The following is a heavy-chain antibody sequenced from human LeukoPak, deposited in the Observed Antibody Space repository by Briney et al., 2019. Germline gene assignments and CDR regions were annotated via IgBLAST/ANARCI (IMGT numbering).Heavy chain of an antibody. CDR2: IYNSGST. Sequence: SQTLSLTCTVSGASISSGGYYWSWIRQLPWKGWEWIGYIYNSGSTDYNPSLKSRVTISVDTSKNQFSLKLSSVTAADTAVYYCARSGNWGHDYWGQGTLVTVSS. CDR3: ARSGNWGHDY. D-gene: IGHD7-27*01. J-gene: IGHJ4*02. CDR1: GASISSGGYY. V-gene: IGHV4-61*09.